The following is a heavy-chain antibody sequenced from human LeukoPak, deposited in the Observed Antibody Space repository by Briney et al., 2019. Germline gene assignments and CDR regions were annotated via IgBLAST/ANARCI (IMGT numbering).Heavy chain of an antibody. CDR2: IGIRGDT. Sequence: GGSLRLSCAASGFTFIDYDMHWVRQVIGKGLEWVSAIGIRGDTHYSGSVKGRFTISRENAESSLYLQMNSRRAEDTAVYYCARVAMVREVGWFDPWGQGTLVTVSS. CDR1: GFTFIDYD. CDR3: ARVAMVREVGWFDP. D-gene: IGHD3-10*01. V-gene: IGHV3-13*01. J-gene: IGHJ5*02.